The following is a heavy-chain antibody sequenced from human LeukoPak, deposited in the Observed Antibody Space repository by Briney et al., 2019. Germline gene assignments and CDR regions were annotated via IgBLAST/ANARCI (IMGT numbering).Heavy chain of an antibody. Sequence: PGGSLRLSCAASGFTFSSYAMSWVRQAPGKGLEWVSAISGSGGSTYYADSVKGRFTISRDNSKNTLYLQMNSLRAEDTAGYNCATVDGIAVAATFDYWGQGTLVTVSS. D-gene: IGHD6-19*01. J-gene: IGHJ4*02. CDR1: GFTFSSYA. V-gene: IGHV3-23*01. CDR3: ATVDGIAVAATFDY. CDR2: ISGSGGST.